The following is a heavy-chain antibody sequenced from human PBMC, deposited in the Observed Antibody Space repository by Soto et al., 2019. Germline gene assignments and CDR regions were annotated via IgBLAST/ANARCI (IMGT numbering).Heavy chain of an antibody. CDR3: ARFFGSGFDY. J-gene: IGHJ4*02. V-gene: IGHV3-48*02. Sequence: EVQLVESGGGLVQPGGSLRLSCVASGFTFSTDSMNWVRQAPGKGLEWVAHIGTSGAARYFAASVKGRFTISRDHAKTSLYLQMASRRNEETAVYYCARFFGSGFDYWGQGTLVTVSS. CDR1: GFTFSTDS. D-gene: IGHD6-19*01. CDR2: IGTSGAAR.